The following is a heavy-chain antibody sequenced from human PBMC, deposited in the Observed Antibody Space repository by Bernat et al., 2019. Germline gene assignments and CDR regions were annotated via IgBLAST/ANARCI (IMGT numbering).Heavy chain of an antibody. V-gene: IGHV4-30-2*01. Sequence: QLQLQESGSGLVKPSQTLSPTCAVSGGSISSGGYSGSWIRQPPGKGLEWIGYIYHSGSTYYNPSLKSRVTISVDRSKNQFSLKLSSVTAADTAVYYCAREGDYGDYFDYWGQGTLVTVSS. D-gene: IGHD4-17*01. CDR1: GGSISSGGYS. CDR3: AREGDYGDYFDY. J-gene: IGHJ4*02. CDR2: IYHSGST.